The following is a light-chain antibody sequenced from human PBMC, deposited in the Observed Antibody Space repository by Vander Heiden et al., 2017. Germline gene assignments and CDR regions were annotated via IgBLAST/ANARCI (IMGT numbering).Light chain of an antibody. V-gene: IGKV1-39*01. CDR1: QSISSY. CDR3: QHSYSTPYT. Sequence: DIQMTQSPSSLSASVGDRVTITCRSRQSISSYLNWYQQKPGKAPKLMVHAASSLQSGVTARVSSGLSTTFFTITISRLQPEDCASYYHQHSYSTPYTFGQGTKLEIK. J-gene: IGKJ2*01. CDR2: AAS.